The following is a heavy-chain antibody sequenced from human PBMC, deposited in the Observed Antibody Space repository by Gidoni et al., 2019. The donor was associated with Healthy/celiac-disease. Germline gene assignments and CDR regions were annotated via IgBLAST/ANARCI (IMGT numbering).Heavy chain of an antibody. CDR3: ARASLGIAAAGTFGYYYGMDV. D-gene: IGHD6-13*01. V-gene: IGHV3-11*06. CDR1: GCTFSAYY. J-gene: IGHJ6*02. Sequence: QVQLVESGGGVVKPGGSRRLYGAGYGCTFSAYYMSWIRQAPGKGLEWVSYILSSSSYTTYADSVKGRFTISRYNAKNSLYLQMNSLRSEGTAVYYCARASLGIAAAGTFGYYYGMDVWGQGTTVTVSS. CDR2: ILSSSSYT.